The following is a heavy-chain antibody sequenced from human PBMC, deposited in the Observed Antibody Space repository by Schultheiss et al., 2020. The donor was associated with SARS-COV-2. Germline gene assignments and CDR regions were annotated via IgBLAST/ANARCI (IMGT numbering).Heavy chain of an antibody. J-gene: IGHJ4*02. CDR1: GYSISSGYY. CDR3: AREEMTDYSNYFGY. Sequence: SETLSLTCTVSGYSISSGYYWGWIRQPPGKGLEWIGSIYHSGSTYYNPSLKSRVTMSVDTSKNQFSLNLSSVTAADTAVYFCAREEMTDYSNYFGYWGQGTLVTVSS. V-gene: IGHV4-38-2*02. D-gene: IGHD4-11*01. CDR2: IYHSGST.